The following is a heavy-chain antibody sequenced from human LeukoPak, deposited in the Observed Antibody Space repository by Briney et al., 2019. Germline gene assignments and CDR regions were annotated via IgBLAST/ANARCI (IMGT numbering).Heavy chain of an antibody. CDR1: GYTLTELS. CDR3: ATADSSGYYFDY. Sequence: ASVKVSCKVSGYTLTELSMHWVRQAPGKGLEWMGGFDPEDGETIYAQKFQGRVTMTEDTSTDTAYMELSSLRPEDTAVYYCATADSSGYYFDYWGQGTLVTVSS. J-gene: IGHJ4*02. D-gene: IGHD3-22*01. CDR2: FDPEDGET. V-gene: IGHV1-24*01.